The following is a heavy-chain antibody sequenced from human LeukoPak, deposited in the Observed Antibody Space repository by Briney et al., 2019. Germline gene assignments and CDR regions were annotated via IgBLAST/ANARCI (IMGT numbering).Heavy chain of an antibody. Sequence: GGSLRLSCAASGFTFSSYAMNWVRQAPGKGLEWVSISGSGGDTYYADSVRGRFTISRDNSKNTLYLQMNSLRAEDTAVYYCAKARGATYGTYYFDYWGQGTLVTVSS. D-gene: IGHD4/OR15-4a*01. CDR2: ISGSGGDT. CDR3: AKARGATYGTYYFDY. CDR1: GFTFSSYA. V-gene: IGHV3-23*01. J-gene: IGHJ4*02.